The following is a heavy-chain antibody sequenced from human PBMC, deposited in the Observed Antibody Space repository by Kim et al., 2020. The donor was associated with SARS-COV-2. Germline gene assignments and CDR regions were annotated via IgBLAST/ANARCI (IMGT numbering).Heavy chain of an antibody. Sequence: GGSLRLSCAVSRFTFRSYGMHWVRQAPGKGLEWVAVIWYDGSNKYYADSVKGRFTISRDNSKNTLYLQMNSLRVEDTAVYYCAREWGVTARYVIDYWGQGTLVTVSS. CDR1: RFTFRSYG. J-gene: IGHJ4*02. CDR2: IWYDGSNK. V-gene: IGHV3-33*01. D-gene: IGHD2-21*02. CDR3: AREWGVTARYVIDY.